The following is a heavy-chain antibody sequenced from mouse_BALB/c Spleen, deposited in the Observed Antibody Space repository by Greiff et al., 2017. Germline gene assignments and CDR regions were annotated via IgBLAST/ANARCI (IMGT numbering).Heavy chain of an antibody. J-gene: IGHJ3*01. V-gene: IGHV3-6*02. CDR3: ARESQTPGWFAY. CDR2: ISYDGSN. CDR1: GYSITSGYY. Sequence: DVKLQESGPGLVKPSQSLSLTCSVTGYSITSGYYWNWIRQFPGNKLEWMGYISYDGSNNYNPSLKNRISITRDTSKNQFFLKLNSVTTEDTATYYCARESQTPGWFAYWGQGTLVTVSA.